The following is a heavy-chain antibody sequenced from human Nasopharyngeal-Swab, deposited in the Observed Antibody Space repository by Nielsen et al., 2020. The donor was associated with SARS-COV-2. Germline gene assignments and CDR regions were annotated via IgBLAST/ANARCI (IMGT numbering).Heavy chain of an antibody. CDR1: GGSISSYY. CDR2: IYNGGST. J-gene: IGHJ6*02. CDR3: ARDAYSSRGLYYYGLDV. Sequence: SETLSLTCTVSGGSISSYYWSWIRQPPGKALEWIGYIYNGGSTNYNPSLKSRVTISVDTSKNQFSLKLSSVTAADTAVYYCARDAYSSRGLYYYGLDVWGQGTTVTVSS. D-gene: IGHD6-13*01. V-gene: IGHV4-59*01.